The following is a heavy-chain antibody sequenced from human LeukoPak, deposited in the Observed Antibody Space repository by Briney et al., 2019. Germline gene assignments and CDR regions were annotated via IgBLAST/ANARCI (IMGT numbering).Heavy chain of an antibody. CDR1: GGSISSYY. CDR2: IYTSGST. J-gene: IGHJ4*02. D-gene: IGHD3-22*01. Sequence: SETLSLTCTVSGGSISSYYWSWIRQPAGKGLEWIGRIYTSGSTNYNPSLKSRVTMSVDTSKNQFSLKLSSVTAADTAVYYCARAQPDYYYDSSGYLLDYWGQGTLVTVSS. V-gene: IGHV4-4*07. CDR3: ARAQPDYYYDSSGYLLDY.